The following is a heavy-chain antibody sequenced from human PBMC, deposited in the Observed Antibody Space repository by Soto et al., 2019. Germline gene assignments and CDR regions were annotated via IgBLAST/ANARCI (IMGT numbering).Heavy chain of an antibody. CDR1: GGSISSSSYF. Sequence: SETLSLTCTVSGGSISSSSYFWGWIRQPPGKGLEWIGSIYYSGGTYYNPSLKSRVTISVDTSKNQFSLKLSSVTAADTAVYYCARAGGLGAVAVDYWGQGTLVTVSS. CDR3: ARAGGLGAVAVDY. V-gene: IGHV4-39*07. J-gene: IGHJ4*02. D-gene: IGHD6-19*01. CDR2: IYYSGGT.